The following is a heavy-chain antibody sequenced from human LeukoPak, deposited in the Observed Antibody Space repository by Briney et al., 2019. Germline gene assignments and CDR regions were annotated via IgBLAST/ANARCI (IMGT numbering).Heavy chain of an antibody. CDR3: ARSRYCSGGSCYPTMGY. V-gene: IGHV1-3*01. J-gene: IGHJ4*02. Sequence: ASVKVSCKASGYTFTSYAMHWVRQAPGQRLEWMGWINAGNGNTKYSQKFQGRVTITRDTSASTAYVELSSLRSEDTAVYYCARSRYCSGGSCYPTMGYWGQGTLVTVSS. CDR1: GYTFTSYA. D-gene: IGHD2-15*01. CDR2: INAGNGNT.